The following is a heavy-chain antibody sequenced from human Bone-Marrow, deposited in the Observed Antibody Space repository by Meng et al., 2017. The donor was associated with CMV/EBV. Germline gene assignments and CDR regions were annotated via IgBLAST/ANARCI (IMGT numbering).Heavy chain of an antibody. D-gene: IGHD2-15*01. V-gene: IGHV1-69*10. CDR1: GGTFSSYA. Sequence: SVKVSCKASGGTFSSYAISWVRQAPGQGLEWMGGIIPILGIANYAQKFQGRVTITADKSTSTAYMELSSLRSEDTAVYYCAREIQDIVVVVAAPLDYWGQGTLVTVSS. CDR3: AREIQDIVVVVAAPLDY. J-gene: IGHJ4*02. CDR2: IIPILGIA.